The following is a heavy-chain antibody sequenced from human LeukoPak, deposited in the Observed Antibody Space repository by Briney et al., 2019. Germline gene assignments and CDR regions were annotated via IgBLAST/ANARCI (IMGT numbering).Heavy chain of an antibody. D-gene: IGHD3-3*01. V-gene: IGHV3-23*01. CDR1: GFTFSSYA. Sequence: GGSLRLSCAASGFTFSSYAMSWVRQASGKGLEWVSAISGSGGSTYYADSVKGRFTISRDNSKNTLYLQMNSLRAEDTAVYYCAKDPYYDFWSGYYQYYFDYWGQGTLVTVSS. CDR3: AKDPYYDFWSGYYQYYFDY. CDR2: ISGSGGST. J-gene: IGHJ4*02.